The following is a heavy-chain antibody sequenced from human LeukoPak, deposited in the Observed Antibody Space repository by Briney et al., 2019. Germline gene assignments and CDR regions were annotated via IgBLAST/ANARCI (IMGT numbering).Heavy chain of an antibody. V-gene: IGHV3-30-3*01. Sequence: GGSLRLSCAASGFTFSSYAMHWVRQAPGKGLEWVAVISYDGSNKYYADSVKGRFTNSRDNSKNTLYLQMNSLRAEDTAMYYCARDRYYYDSSGYYSPPYWGQGTLVTVSS. CDR1: GFTFSSYA. CDR3: ARDRYYYDSSGYYSPPY. D-gene: IGHD3-22*01. CDR2: ISYDGSNK. J-gene: IGHJ4*02.